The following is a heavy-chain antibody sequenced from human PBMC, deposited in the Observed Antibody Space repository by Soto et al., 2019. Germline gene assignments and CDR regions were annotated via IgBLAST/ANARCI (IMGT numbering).Heavy chain of an antibody. CDR2: IYSDGTT. CDR1: GFTFSSYS. J-gene: IGHJ4*02. V-gene: IGHV3-66*01. CDR3: ARVGAYSSNWPPSYDH. Sequence: GGSLRLSCAASGFTFSSYSMNWVRQAPGKGLEWVSVIYSDGTTYYAGSVKGRFTISRDNSKNTVHLQMNSLRAEDTAVYYCARVGAYSSNWPPSYDHWGQGTLVTVSS. D-gene: IGHD6-13*01.